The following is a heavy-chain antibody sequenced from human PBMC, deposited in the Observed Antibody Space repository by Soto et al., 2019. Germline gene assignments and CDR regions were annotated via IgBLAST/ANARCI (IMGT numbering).Heavy chain of an antibody. CDR1: GYTFTSYG. D-gene: IGHD2-8*01. V-gene: IGHV1-18*01. J-gene: IGHJ4*02. CDR2: ISAYNGNT. CDR3: ARDRKVMVYARSGGFDY. Sequence: QVQLVQSGAEVKKPGASVRVSCKASGYTFTSYGISWVRQAPGQGLEWMGWISAYNGNTNYAQKLQGRVTMTTDTSTSTAYMELRSLRSDDTAVYYCARDRKVMVYARSGGFDYWGQGTLVTVSS.